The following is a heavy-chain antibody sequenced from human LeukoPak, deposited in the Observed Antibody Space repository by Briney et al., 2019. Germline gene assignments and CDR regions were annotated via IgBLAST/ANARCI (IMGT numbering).Heavy chain of an antibody. J-gene: IGHJ1*01. CDR3: VREGQVADTVFFPY. V-gene: IGHV1-18*01. CDR1: GYTFINYG. CDR2: VSAYNGNT. D-gene: IGHD5-12*01. Sequence: ASVKVSCKASGYTFINYGFSWVRQAPGQGLEWMGWVSAYNGNTIYAQNLQGRVTMTRDTSTHTAYIELRSLRFDDTAVYYCVREGQVADTVFFPYWGQGTLVTVSS.